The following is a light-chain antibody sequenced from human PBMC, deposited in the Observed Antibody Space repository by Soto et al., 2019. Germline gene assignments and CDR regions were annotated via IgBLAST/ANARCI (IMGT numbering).Light chain of an antibody. J-gene: IGLJ7*01. CDR2: LNSDGSH. CDR3: QTWSTDIRV. V-gene: IGLV4-69*01. CDR1: SGHNSYA. Sequence: QPVLTQPPSASASLGASVKLTCTLSSGHNSYAIAWHQQQPEKGPRYLMKLNSDGSHSKGDGIPDRFSGSSSGAARYLTSSSLQSEDEADYYCQTWSTDIRVFGGGTQLTVL.